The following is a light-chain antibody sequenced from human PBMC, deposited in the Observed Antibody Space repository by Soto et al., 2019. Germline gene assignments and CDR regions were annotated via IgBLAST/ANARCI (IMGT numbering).Light chain of an antibody. CDR1: STDVGSYNR. J-gene: IGLJ2*01. CDR2: EVS. V-gene: IGLV2-18*02. Sequence: QSVLTQPPSVSGSPGQSVTISCTGTSTDVGSYNRVSWYQQSPGTAPKLMIYEVSYRPSGVPDRFSGSKSGNTASLTISGLQAEDEADYYCSSYTSSNSVVFGGGTK. CDR3: SSYTSSNSVV.